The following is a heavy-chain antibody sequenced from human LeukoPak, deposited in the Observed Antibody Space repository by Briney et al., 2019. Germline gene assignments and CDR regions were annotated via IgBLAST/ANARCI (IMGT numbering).Heavy chain of an antibody. CDR2: INHSGST. J-gene: IGHJ3*02. Sequence: SETLSLTCAVYGGSFSGYYWSWIRQPPGKGLEWIGEINHSGSTNYNPSLKSRVTISVDKSKNQFSLKLSSVTAADTAVYYCARGSYQAYYDFWSGDAFDIWGQGTMVTVSS. CDR3: ARGSYQAYYDFWSGDAFDI. CDR1: GGSFSGYY. D-gene: IGHD3-3*01. V-gene: IGHV4-34*01.